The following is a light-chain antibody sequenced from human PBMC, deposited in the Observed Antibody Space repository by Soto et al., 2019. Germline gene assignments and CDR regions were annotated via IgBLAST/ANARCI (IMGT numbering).Light chain of an antibody. CDR1: QRVSSN. Sequence: EIVMTQSPATLSVFPGERATLSCRASQRVSSNLAWYQQRPGQAPRLLIYGASTRATGIPARFSGSGSGTEFTLTISSLQSEDFAVYYCQQYNNWPPWTFGQGTKVEIK. V-gene: IGKV3-15*01. CDR3: QQYNNWPPWT. CDR2: GAS. J-gene: IGKJ1*01.